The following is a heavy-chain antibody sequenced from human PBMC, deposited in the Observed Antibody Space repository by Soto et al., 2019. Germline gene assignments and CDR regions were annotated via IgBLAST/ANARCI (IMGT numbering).Heavy chain of an antibody. J-gene: IGHJ6*02. CDR1: GFTFSSYS. Sequence: GGSLRLSCAASGFTFSSYSMNWVRQAPGKGLEWVSSISSSSNYIYYADSVKGRFTISRDNAKNSLYLQMNSLRSEDTAVYYCARDSGLTTVTTIGYYYYGMDVWDQATTVTVSS. D-gene: IGHD4-17*01. CDR3: ARDSGLTTVTTIGYYYYGMDV. CDR2: ISSSSNYI. V-gene: IGHV3-21*04.